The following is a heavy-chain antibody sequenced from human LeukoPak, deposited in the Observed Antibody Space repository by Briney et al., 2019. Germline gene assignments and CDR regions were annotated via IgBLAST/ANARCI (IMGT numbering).Heavy chain of an antibody. CDR2: IYYSGST. CDR1: GGSISSYY. V-gene: IGHV4-59*01. Sequence: PSETLSLTCTVSGGSISSYYWSWIRQPSGKGLEWIGYIYYSGSTNYNPSLKSRVTISVDTSKNQFSLKLSSVTAADTAVYYCARGGYDPTYYMDVWGKGTTVTVSS. CDR3: ARGGYDPTYYMDV. J-gene: IGHJ6*03. D-gene: IGHD3-3*01.